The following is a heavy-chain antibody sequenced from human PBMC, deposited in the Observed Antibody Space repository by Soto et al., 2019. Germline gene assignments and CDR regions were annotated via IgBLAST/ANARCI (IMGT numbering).Heavy chain of an antibody. J-gene: IGHJ5*02. CDR3: ARNIVGATGDWFDP. CDR1: GGSISSYY. Sequence: LSLTCTVSGGSISSYYWSWIRQPPGKGLEWIGYIYYSGSTNYNPSLKSRVTISVDTSKNQFSLKLSSVTAADTAVYYCARNIVGATGDWFDPWGQGTLVTVSS. V-gene: IGHV4-59*01. D-gene: IGHD1-26*01. CDR2: IYYSGST.